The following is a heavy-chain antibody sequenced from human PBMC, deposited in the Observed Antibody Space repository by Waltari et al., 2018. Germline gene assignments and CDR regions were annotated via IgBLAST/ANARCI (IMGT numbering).Heavy chain of an antibody. D-gene: IGHD3-10*01. Sequence: PRQGLEWMGRINPNSGGTNYAQKFQGRVTMTRDTSISTAYMELSRLRSDDTAVYYCARDLRRAITMVRGVSVSPFDYWGQGTLVTVSS. CDR2: INPNSGGT. J-gene: IGHJ4*02. CDR3: ARDLRRAITMVRGVSVSPFDY. V-gene: IGHV1-2*06.